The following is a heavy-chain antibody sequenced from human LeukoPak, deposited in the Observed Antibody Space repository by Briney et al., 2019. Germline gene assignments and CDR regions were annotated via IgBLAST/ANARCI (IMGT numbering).Heavy chain of an antibody. J-gene: IGHJ4*02. D-gene: IGHD4-17*01. CDR1: GFTFSDYY. V-gene: IGHV3-11*01. Sequence: PGGSLRLSCAASGFTFSDYYMSWIRQAPGKGLEWVSYISSSGSTIYYADSVTGRFTISRDNAKNSLYLQMNSLRAEDTAVYYCARPSNYGDYVEASDYWGQGTLVTVCS. CDR3: ARPSNYGDYVEASDY. CDR2: ISSSGSTI.